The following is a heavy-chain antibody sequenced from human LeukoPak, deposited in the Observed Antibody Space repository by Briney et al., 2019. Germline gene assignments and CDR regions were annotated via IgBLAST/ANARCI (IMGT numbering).Heavy chain of an antibody. Sequence: GGSLRLSCTASGFPFSDYSMNWVRQAPGRGLEWISYIGISSGNTKYADSVKGRFTISADNARNSLYLQMNSLRVEDTAVYYCARDHNYAFDNWGQGTLVSVSS. CDR3: ARDHNYAFDN. D-gene: IGHD1-1*01. CDR2: IGISSGNT. V-gene: IGHV3-48*04. CDR1: GFPFSDYS. J-gene: IGHJ4*02.